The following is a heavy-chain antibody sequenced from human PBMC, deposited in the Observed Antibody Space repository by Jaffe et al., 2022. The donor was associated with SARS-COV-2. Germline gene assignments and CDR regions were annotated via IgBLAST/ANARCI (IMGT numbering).Heavy chain of an antibody. CDR1: GYTFTSYD. V-gene: IGHV1-8*01. CDR2: MNPNSGNT. J-gene: IGHJ6*03. CDR3: ARGGHIVVVTEHYYYYYMDV. Sequence: QVQLVQSGAEVKKPGASVKVSCKASGYTFTSYDINWVRQATGQGLEWMGWMNPNSGNTGYAQKFQGRVTMTRNTSISTAYMELSSLRSEDTAVYYCARGGHIVVVTEHYYYYYMDVWGKGTTVTVSS. D-gene: IGHD2-21*02.